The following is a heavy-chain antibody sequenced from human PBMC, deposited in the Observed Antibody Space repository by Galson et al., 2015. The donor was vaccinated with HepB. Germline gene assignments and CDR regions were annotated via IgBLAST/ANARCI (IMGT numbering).Heavy chain of an antibody. J-gene: IGHJ3*02. V-gene: IGHV3-30-3*01. Sequence: SLRLSCAASGFTFSSYAMHWVRQAPGKGLEWVAVISYDGSNKYYADSVKGRFTISRDNSKNTLYLQMNSLRAEDTAVYYCARGNYYGSGTNEEAFDIWGQGTMVTVSS. CDR2: ISYDGSNK. CDR1: GFTFSSYA. CDR3: ARGNYYGSGTNEEAFDI. D-gene: IGHD3-10*01.